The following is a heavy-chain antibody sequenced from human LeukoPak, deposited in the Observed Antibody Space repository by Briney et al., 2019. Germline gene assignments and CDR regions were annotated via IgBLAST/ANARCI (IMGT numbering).Heavy chain of an antibody. CDR2: ISGSGGST. CDR3: AKEEITMVQGVIWGNFDY. V-gene: IGHV3-23*01. J-gene: IGHJ4*02. Sequence: QPGGSLRLSCAASGFTFSSYAMSWVRQAPGKGLEWVSAISGSGGSTYYADSVRGRFTISRDNSKNTLYLQMNSLRAEDTAVYYCAKEEITMVQGVIWGNFDYWGQGTLVTVSS. CDR1: GFTFSSYA. D-gene: IGHD3-10*01.